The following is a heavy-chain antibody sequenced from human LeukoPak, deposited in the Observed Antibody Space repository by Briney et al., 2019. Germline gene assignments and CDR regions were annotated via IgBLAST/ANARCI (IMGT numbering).Heavy chain of an antibody. V-gene: IGHV1-18*01. CDR3: ARDRYYYDSSGYYSYYFDY. Sequence: ASVKVSCKASGYTFTSYGISWVRRAPGQGLEWVGWISAYNGNTNYAQKLQGRVTMTTDTSTSTAYMELRSLRSDDTAVYYCARDRYYYDSSGYYSYYFDYWGQGTLVTVSS. CDR2: ISAYNGNT. CDR1: GYTFTSYG. J-gene: IGHJ4*02. D-gene: IGHD3-22*01.